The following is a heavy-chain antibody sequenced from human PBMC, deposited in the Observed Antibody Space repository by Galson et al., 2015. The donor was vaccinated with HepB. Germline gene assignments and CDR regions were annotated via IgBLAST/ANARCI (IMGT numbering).Heavy chain of an antibody. CDR3: ARIDGYWASYYFDY. J-gene: IGHJ4*02. D-gene: IGHD5-24*01. CDR2: IFSNDEK. Sequence: PALVKPTQTLTLTCTVFGFSLSNARMGVSWIRQPPGKALEWLAHIFSNDEKSYSTSLKSRLTISKDTSKSQVVLTMTNMDPVDTATYYCARIDGYWASYYFDYWGQGTLVTVSS. CDR1: GFSLSNARMG. V-gene: IGHV2-26*01.